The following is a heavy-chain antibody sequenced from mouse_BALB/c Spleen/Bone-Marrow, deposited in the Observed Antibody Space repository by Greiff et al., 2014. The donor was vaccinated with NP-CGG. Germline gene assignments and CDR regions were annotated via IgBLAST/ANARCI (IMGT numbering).Heavy chain of an antibody. CDR1: GFTFSSYT. D-gene: IGHD2-13*01. V-gene: IGHV5-12-2*01. CDR2: ISNGGGSA. CDR3: ARHHGDYFYYALNY. Sequence: EVHLVESGGGFVQPGGSLKLSCAASGFTFSSYTMSWVRQTPEKRLEWVAYISNGGGSAYYSDTVKGRFTISRDNAKNTLYLQMSRLKSEDTAIYYCARHHGDYFYYALNYWGQGTSVTVSS. J-gene: IGHJ4*01.